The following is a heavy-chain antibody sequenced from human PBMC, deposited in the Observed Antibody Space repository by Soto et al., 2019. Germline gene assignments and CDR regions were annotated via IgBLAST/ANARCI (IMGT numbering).Heavy chain of an antibody. V-gene: IGHV3-33*01. CDR1: GFMFSNHG. D-gene: IGHD1-1*01. CDR3: VRGDNWNDEASDY. Sequence: QVQLVESGGGVVQPGRSLRPSCAASGFMFSNHGRHWVRQAPGKGLEWVAVIWSDGNNRYYVDSVKGRFTISRDNSKKTVYLQMNSLRAEDTAVYYCVRGDNWNDEASDYWGQGTLGTVSS. CDR2: IWSDGNNR. J-gene: IGHJ4*02.